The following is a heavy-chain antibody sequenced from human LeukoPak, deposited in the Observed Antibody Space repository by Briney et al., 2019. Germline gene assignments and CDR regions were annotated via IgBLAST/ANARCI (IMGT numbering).Heavy chain of an antibody. D-gene: IGHD3-22*01. V-gene: IGHV5-51*01. CDR3: ARNRHSSGYHLPQEIDY. Sequence: LGESLKISCKGSGYSFTSYWIGWVRQLPGKGLEWMGIIYPGDSDTRYSPSFQGQVTISADKSISTAYLQWSSLKASDTAMYYCARNRHSSGYHLPQEIDYWGQGTLVTVSS. J-gene: IGHJ4*02. CDR1: GYSFTSYW. CDR2: IYPGDSDT.